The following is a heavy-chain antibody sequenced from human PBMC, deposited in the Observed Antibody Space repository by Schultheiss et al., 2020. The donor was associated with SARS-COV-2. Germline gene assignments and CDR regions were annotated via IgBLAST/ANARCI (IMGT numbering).Heavy chain of an antibody. Sequence: GSLRLSCAVYGGSFSGYYWSWIRQPPGKGLEWIGYIYYSGSTYYNPSLKSRVTISVDTSKNQFSLKLSSVTAADTAVYYCARHQTGTIADYYYYYYMDVWGKGTTVTVSS. D-gene: IGHD1-7*01. CDR1: GGSFSGYY. V-gene: IGHV4-59*04. CDR3: ARHQTGTIADYYYYYYMDV. CDR2: IYYSGST. J-gene: IGHJ6*03.